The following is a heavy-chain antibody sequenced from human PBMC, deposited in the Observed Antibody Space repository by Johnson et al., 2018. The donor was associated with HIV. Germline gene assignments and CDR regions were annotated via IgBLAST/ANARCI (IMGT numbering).Heavy chain of an antibody. V-gene: IGHV3-49*04. Sequence: VQLVESGGGLVQPGGSLRLSCAASGFTFSSYWMHWVRQAPGRGLEWVGFIRSKAYGGTPEYAASVKGRFTISGDESRNIAYLQMDSLKTEDTAVYYCSSRPHGSGRPLDIRGQGTMVTVSS. D-gene: IGHD3-10*01. J-gene: IGHJ3*02. CDR1: GFTFSSYW. CDR3: SSRPHGSGRPLDI. CDR2: IRSKAYGGTP.